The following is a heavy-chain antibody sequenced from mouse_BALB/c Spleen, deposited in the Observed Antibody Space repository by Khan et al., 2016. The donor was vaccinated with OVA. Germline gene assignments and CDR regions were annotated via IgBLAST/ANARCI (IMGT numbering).Heavy chain of an antibody. V-gene: IGHV1-54*03. CDR3: ARQGANRGWLAY. Sequence: QIQLVQSGAELVRPGTSVKVSCKASGYAFTNYLIEWVKQRPGQGLEWIGLINPGSGGTNYNEKFKGKATLTADKSSSTAYMQLSSLTSDDSAVYFCARQGANRGWLAYWGQGTLVTVSA. CDR2: INPGSGGT. CDR1: GYAFTNYL. J-gene: IGHJ3*01. D-gene: IGHD2-14*01.